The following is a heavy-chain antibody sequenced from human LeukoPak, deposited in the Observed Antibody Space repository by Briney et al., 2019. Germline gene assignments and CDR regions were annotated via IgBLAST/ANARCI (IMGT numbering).Heavy chain of an antibody. Sequence: GESLKISCKGSGYSFTTYWIGWVRQMPGKGLEWMGVIYPGDSDTRYSPSFQGQVTISADKSITTAYLQWSSLKASDSAMYYCARHGSGGGTWGWFDPWGQGTLVTVSS. J-gene: IGHJ5*02. CDR3: ARHGSGGGTWGWFDP. CDR1: GYSFTTYW. D-gene: IGHD2-15*01. CDR2: IYPGDSDT. V-gene: IGHV5-51*01.